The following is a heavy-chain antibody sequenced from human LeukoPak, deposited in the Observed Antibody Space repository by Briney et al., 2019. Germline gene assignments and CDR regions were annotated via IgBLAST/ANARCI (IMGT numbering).Heavy chain of an antibody. V-gene: IGHV1-69*04. CDR2: IIPIFGIA. CDR3: AREGVPEYYFDY. D-gene: IGHD1-14*01. Sequence: SVKVSCKASGGTVSSYAISWVRQAPGQGLEWMGRIIPIFGIANYAQKFQGRVTITADKSTSTAYMELSSLRSEDTAVYYCAREGVPEYYFDYWGQGTLVTVSS. CDR1: GGTVSSYA. J-gene: IGHJ4*02.